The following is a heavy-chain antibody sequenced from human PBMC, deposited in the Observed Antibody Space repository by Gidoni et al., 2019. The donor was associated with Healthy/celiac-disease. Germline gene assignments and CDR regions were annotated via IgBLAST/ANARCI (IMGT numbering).Heavy chain of an antibody. J-gene: IGHJ4*02. D-gene: IGHD3-22*01. CDR2: IIWDGGST. CDR3: ASRGYYQTANY. Sequence: EVQLVESGGVVVQPGGSLRLSCAASGFPFDDYTLHWVRQAPGKGLEWVALIIWDGGSTYYADSVKGRFTISRDNSKNSLYLQMNSLRTEDTALYYCASRGYYQTANYWGQGTLVTVSS. V-gene: IGHV3-43*01. CDR1: GFPFDDYT.